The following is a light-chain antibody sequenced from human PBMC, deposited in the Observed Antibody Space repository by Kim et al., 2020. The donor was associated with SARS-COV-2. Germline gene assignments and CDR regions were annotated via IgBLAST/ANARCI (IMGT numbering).Light chain of an antibody. CDR2: GAS. J-gene: IGKJ1*01. V-gene: IGKV3-11*01. CDR3: QQRGNWPPWT. CDR1: ETVNSF. Sequence: EIVLTQSPATLSLSPGERATLSCRASETVNSFLSWYQQKPGQAPRLLIYGASNRATGVPARFSGSGSGTDFTLTISSLEAEDSAIYYCQQRGNWPPWTFGQGTKVDIK.